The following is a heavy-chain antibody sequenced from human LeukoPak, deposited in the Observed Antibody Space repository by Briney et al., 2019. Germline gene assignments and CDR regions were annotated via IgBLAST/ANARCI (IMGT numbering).Heavy chain of an antibody. V-gene: IGHV4-34*01. CDR3: AGQDTAMAEGAFDI. CDR2: INHSGST. CDR1: GGSFSGYY. J-gene: IGHJ3*02. Sequence: SETLSLTCAVYGGSFSGYYWSWIRQPPGKGLEWIGEINHSGSTNYNPSLKSRVTISVETSKNQFSLKLSSVTAADTAVYYCAGQDTAMAEGAFDIWGQGTMVTVSS. D-gene: IGHD5-18*01.